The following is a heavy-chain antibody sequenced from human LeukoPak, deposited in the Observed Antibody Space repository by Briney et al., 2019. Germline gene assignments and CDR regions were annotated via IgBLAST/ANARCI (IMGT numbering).Heavy chain of an antibody. CDR2: IKQNGSEK. V-gene: IGHV3-7*01. CDR3: VRDGRSGWHFDY. D-gene: IGHD6-19*01. J-gene: IGHJ4*02. CDR1: GSTFSSYW. Sequence: GGSLRLSCAAPGSTFSSYWMSWVRQAPGKGLEWVANIKQNGSEKYYVDSVKGRFTNSKENVENSMFLQMNSLRAEETAVYYCVRDGRSGWHFDYWGQGALVTGPS.